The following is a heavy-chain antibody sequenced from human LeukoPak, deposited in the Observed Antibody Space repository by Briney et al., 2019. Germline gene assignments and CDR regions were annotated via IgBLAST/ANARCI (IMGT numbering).Heavy chain of an antibody. D-gene: IGHD3-22*01. Sequence: SETLSLTCTVSGGSISSYYWNWIRQPAGKGLEWIGRIYTSGSTNYNPSLKSRVTMSVDTSKNQFSLKLSSVTAADTAVYYCARDRVGRVGYYMVYMDVWGKGTTVTVSS. V-gene: IGHV4-4*07. CDR3: ARDRVGRVGYYMVYMDV. J-gene: IGHJ6*03. CDR2: IYTSGST. CDR1: GGSISSYY.